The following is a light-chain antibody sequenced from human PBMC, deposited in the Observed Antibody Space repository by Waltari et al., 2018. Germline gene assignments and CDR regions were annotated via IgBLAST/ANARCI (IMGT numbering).Light chain of an antibody. J-gene: IGKJ2*01. CDR2: WAS. CDR1: QSVLYSSNNKNY. CDR3: QQYYTNSYT. Sequence: DIVMTQSPDSLPVSLGERATINWKSSQSVLYSSNNKNYLAWYQQKPGQPPKLLIYWASTRESGVPDRFSGSGSGTDFTLTISSLQAEDVAVYYCQQYYTNSYTFGQGTKLEIK. V-gene: IGKV4-1*01.